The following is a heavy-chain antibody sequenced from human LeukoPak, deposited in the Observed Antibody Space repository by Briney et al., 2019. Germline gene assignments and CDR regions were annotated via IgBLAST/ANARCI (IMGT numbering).Heavy chain of an antibody. J-gene: IGHJ4*02. CDR2: ISYDGSNK. V-gene: IGHV3-30-3*01. CDR1: GFTFSSYA. CDR3: ARAGLSSWAWEAFDY. D-gene: IGHD6-13*01. Sequence: GGSLRLSCAASGFTFSSYAMHWVRQAPGKGLEWVAVISYDGSNKYYADSVKGRFTISGDNSKNTLYLQMNSLRAEDTAVYYCARAGLSSWAWEAFDYWGQGTLVTVSS.